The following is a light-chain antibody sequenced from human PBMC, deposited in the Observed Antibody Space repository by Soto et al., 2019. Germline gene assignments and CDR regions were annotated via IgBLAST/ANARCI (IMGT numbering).Light chain of an antibody. J-gene: IGKJ5*01. V-gene: IGKV3-15*01. Sequence: EVVMTQSQATLSVSPGERAILSCRASRSVKNNYLAWYQQKPGQAPRLLIYGVSTRATDTPARCSGSGSGTEFTLRISSLQSEDFAVYYCQQYANCPVTFSQGTRLEIK. CDR3: QQYANCPVT. CDR1: RSVKNN. CDR2: GVS.